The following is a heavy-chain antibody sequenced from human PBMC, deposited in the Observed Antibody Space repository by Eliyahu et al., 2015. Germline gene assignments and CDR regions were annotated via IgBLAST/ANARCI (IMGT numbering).Heavy chain of an antibody. D-gene: IGHD1-26*01. CDR3: ATAYSGSYYPDY. CDR2: ISSDGSNK. Sequence: QVQLVESGGGVVQPGRSLRLSCAASGFXFSSYGXHWVRQAPGKGLEWVXVISSDGSNKNYADPVKGRFTISRDNSKSTLYVQMNSLRLEDTAVYHCATAYSGSYYPDYWGQGALVTVSS. V-gene: IGHV3-30*03. CDR1: GFXFSSYG. J-gene: IGHJ4*02.